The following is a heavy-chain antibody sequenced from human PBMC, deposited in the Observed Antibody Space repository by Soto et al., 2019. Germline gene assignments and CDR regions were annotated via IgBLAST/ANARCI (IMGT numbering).Heavy chain of an antibody. Sequence: GGSLRLSCAASGFTFSDYYMSWIRQAPGKGLEWISYISSSGSYTNYADSVKGRFTISRDNAKNSLYLQMNSLRTEDTAVYYCARATDFWSGYLVPHPTDYWGQGTLVTVAS. D-gene: IGHD3-3*01. CDR3: ARATDFWSGYLVPHPTDY. V-gene: IGHV3-11*06. CDR2: ISSSGSYT. J-gene: IGHJ4*02. CDR1: GFTFSDYY.